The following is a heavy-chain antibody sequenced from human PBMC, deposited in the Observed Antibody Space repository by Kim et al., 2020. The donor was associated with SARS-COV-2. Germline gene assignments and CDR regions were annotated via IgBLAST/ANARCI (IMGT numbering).Heavy chain of an antibody. Sequence: GGSLRLSCAASGFTFSSYAMHWVRQAPGKGLEWVAVISYDGSNKYYADSVKGRFTISRDNSKNTLYLQMNSLRAEDTAVYYCARDSVDWLPRYYFDYWG. CDR1: GFTFSSYA. V-gene: IGHV3-30-3*01. J-gene: IGHJ4*01. CDR3: ARDSVDWLPRYYFDY. CDR2: ISYDGSNK. D-gene: IGHD3-9*01.